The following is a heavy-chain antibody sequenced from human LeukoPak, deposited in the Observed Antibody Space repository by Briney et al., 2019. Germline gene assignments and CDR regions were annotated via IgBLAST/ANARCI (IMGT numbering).Heavy chain of an antibody. J-gene: IGHJ4*03. CDR1: GYTFTSYA. D-gene: IGHD6-19*01. V-gene: IGHV1-3*01. Sequence: ASVKVSCKASGYTFTSYAMHWVRQAPGQRLEWMGWINAGNGNTKYSQKFQGRVTMTRDTSISTAYMGLSRLRSDDTAVYYCASIRSSGWFYPFDYWGQGTTVTVSS. CDR2: INAGNGNT. CDR3: ASIRSSGWFYPFDY.